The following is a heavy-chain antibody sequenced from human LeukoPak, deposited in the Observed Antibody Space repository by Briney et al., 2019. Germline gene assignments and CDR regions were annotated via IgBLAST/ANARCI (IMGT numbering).Heavy chain of an antibody. CDR1: GFTFSSYW. J-gene: IGHJ6*02. CDR2: IKQDGSEK. CDR3: ARERSDPDDLYYYGMDV. Sequence: GGSLRLSCAASGFTFSSYWMSWVRQAPGKGLEWVANIKQDGSEKYYVDSVKGRFTISRDNAKNSLYLQMNSLRAEDTAVYYCARERSDPDDLYYYGMDVWGQGTTVTVSS. D-gene: IGHD3-3*01. V-gene: IGHV3-7*03.